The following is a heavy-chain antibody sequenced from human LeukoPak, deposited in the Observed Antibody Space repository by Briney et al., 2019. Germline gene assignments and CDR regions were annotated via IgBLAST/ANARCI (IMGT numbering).Heavy chain of an antibody. V-gene: IGHV6-1*01. J-gene: IGHJ4*02. CDR1: GDSVSSNRAA. Sequence: QTLRLSCAISGDSVSSNRAAWNWIRQSPSRGLEWLGRTYYRSKWYSHYAVSMKSRININADTSKNQFSLQLNSVTPEDTAVYYYARVPGTFDYWGQGTLVTVSS. CDR2: TYYRSKWYS. CDR3: ARVPGTFDY.